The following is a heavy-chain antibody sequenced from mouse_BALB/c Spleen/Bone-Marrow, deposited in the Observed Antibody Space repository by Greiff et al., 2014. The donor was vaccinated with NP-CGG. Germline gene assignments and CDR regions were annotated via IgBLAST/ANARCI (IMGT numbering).Heavy chain of an antibody. D-gene: IGHD1-1*01. Sequence: VQLQQSGGGLVQPGGSRKLSCAASGFTFSSFGMHWVRQAPEKGLEWAAYISSGSSTIYYADTVKGRFTISRDNPKNTLFLQMTSLRSEDTAMYYCARLRRYYGYFDYWGQGTTLTVSS. J-gene: IGHJ2*01. CDR2: ISSGSSTI. V-gene: IGHV5-17*02. CDR1: GFTFSSFG. CDR3: ARLRRYYGYFDY.